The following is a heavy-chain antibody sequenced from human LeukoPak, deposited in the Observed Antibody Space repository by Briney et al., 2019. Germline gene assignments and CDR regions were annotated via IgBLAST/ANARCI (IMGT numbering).Heavy chain of an antibody. CDR1: GFTFSDYS. D-gene: IGHD2/OR15-2a*01. CDR2: ISSSSGHI. CDR3: VTGNHGNNRRY. J-gene: IGHJ4*02. V-gene: IGHV3-21*01. Sequence: PGGSLRLSCAASGFTFSDYSMNWVRQAPGKGLEWLSSISSSSGHIHYADSVKGRFTISRDNAKNSVYLQMNSLRAEDTAVYYCVTGNHGNNRRYWGQGTLVTVSS.